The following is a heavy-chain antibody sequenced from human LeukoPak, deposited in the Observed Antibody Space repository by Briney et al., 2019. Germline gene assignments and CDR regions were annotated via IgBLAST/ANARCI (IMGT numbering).Heavy chain of an antibody. D-gene: IGHD5-18*01. CDR2: IYYSGST. CDR1: GGPISSYY. J-gene: IGHJ4*02. CDR3: ARETAMVDY. V-gene: IGHV4-59*12. Sequence: SETLSLTCTVSGGPISSYYWSWIRQPPGKGLEWIGYIYYSGSTYYNPSLKSRVTISVDTSKNQFSLKLSSVTAADTAVYYCARETAMVDYWGQGTLVTVSS.